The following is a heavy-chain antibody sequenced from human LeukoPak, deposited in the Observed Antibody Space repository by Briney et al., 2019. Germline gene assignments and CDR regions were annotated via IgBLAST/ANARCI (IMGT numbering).Heavy chain of an antibody. D-gene: IGHD3-10*01. CDR1: GGSFSGYY. Sequence: KPSETLSLTCAVYGGSFSGYYWSWIRQPPGKGLEWIGEINHSGSTNYNPSLKSRVTISVDTSKNQFSLKLSSVTAADTAVYYCAKGFQPYRVLDSYYGSGSPPVDYFDYWGQGTLVTVSS. V-gene: IGHV4-34*01. CDR3: AKGFQPYRVLDSYYGSGSPPVDYFDY. J-gene: IGHJ4*02. CDR2: INHSGST.